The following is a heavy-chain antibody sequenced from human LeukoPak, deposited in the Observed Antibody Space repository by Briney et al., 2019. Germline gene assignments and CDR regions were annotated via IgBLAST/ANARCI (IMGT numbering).Heavy chain of an antibody. CDR1: GGTFGSYA. CDR3: ARGSSVALPTDY. V-gene: IGHV1-69*04. D-gene: IGHD2-15*01. J-gene: IGHJ4*02. Sequence: SVKVSCKASGGTFGSYAISWERQAPGQGLEWMGRIIPILGIANYAQKFQGRVTITADKSTSTAYMELSSLRSEDTAVYYCARGSSVALPTDYWGQGTLVTVSS. CDR2: IIPILGIA.